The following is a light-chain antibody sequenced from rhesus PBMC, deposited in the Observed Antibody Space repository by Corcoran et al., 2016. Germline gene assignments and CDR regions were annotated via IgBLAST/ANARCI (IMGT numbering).Light chain of an antibody. CDR1: QSISSW. V-gene: IGKV1-22*01. CDR2: KAS. Sequence: DIQMTQSPSSLSASVGDTVTITCRASQSISSWLDWYQQKPGKAPKLLIYKASSLQSGVPSRFSGSGSGTDFTLTISSLQPEDFATYYCLQYISSPLYSFGQGTKVEIK. J-gene: IGKJ2*01. CDR3: LQYISSPLYS.